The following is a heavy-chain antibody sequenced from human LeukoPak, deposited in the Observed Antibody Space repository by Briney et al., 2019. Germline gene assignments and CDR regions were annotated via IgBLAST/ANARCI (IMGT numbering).Heavy chain of an antibody. J-gene: IGHJ4*02. CDR3: ARVKSSNWGSDY. Sequence: ETLSLTCAVYGGSFSGYYWRWIRQAPGKGLEWVSSTSGTSSYIYYADSVKGRFTISRDNAKNSLYLQMNSLRAEDTAVYYCARVKSSNWGSDYWGQGTLVTVSS. D-gene: IGHD6-13*01. V-gene: IGHV3-21*01. CDR1: GGSFSGYY. CDR2: TSGTSSYI.